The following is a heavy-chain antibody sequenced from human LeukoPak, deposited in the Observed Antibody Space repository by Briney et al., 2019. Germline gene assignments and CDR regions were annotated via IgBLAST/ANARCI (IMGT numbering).Heavy chain of an antibody. CDR2: VNESGGT. Sequence: SETLSLTCAVYVGSFSGYHWNWIRQPPGKGPEWIGEVNESGGTNINPSLRSRVILSVDTSMNQFSLKLSSVTAADTAVHYCARGGYIGDYWGQGTLVTVSS. J-gene: IGHJ4*02. CDR3: ARGGYIGDY. D-gene: IGHD5-24*01. CDR1: VGSFSGYH. V-gene: IGHV4-34*01.